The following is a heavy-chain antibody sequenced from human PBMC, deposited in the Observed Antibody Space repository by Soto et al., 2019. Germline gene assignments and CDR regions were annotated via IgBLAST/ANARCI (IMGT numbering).Heavy chain of an antibody. CDR3: ARGKLYFEN. V-gene: IGHV1-18*01. CDR2: ISPHNNNT. Sequence: QVQLVQSETEVKKPGASVKVSCKASGYRFTTYAITWVRQAPGQGLEWMGWISPHNNNTEYVQKFQGRVAMTADTSTSTTYMEVRSLRSDDTALYYCARGKLYFENWGQGTLVTVSS. J-gene: IGHJ4*02. CDR1: GYRFTTYA.